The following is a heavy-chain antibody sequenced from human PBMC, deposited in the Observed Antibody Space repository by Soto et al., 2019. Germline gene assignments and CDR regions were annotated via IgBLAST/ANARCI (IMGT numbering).Heavy chain of an antibody. CDR3: ASVPRGSGSYRSFDY. V-gene: IGHV3-11*06. CDR2: ISSSSSYT. D-gene: IGHD1-26*01. CDR1: GFTFSDYY. J-gene: IGHJ4*02. Sequence: GGSLRLSCAASGFTFSDYYMSWIRQAPGKGLEWVSYISSSSSYTNYADSVKGRFTISRDNAKNSLYLQMNSLRAEDTAVYYCASVPRGSGSYRSFDYWGQGTLVTVSS.